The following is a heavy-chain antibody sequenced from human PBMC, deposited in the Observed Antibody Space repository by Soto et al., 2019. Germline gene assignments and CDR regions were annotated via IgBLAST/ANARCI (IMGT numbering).Heavy chain of an antibody. CDR2: IIPIFGTA. CDR1: GGTFSSYA. V-gene: IGHV1-69*13. CDR3: ARGGDGGYEGAFDI. Sequence: SVKVSCKASGGTFSSYAISCVRQAPGQGLEWMGGIIPIFGTANYAQKFQGRVTITADESTSTAYMELSSLRSEDTAVYYCARGGDGGYEGAFDIWGQGTMVTVSS. D-gene: IGHD5-12*01. J-gene: IGHJ3*02.